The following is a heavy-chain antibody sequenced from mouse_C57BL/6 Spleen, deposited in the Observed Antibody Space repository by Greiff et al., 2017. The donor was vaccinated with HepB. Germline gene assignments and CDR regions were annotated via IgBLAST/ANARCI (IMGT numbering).Heavy chain of an antibody. D-gene: IGHD2-2*01. J-gene: IGHJ2*01. V-gene: IGHV1-22*01. CDR2: INPNNGGT. Sequence: VQLQQSGPELVKPGASVKMSCKASGYTFTDYNMHWVKQSHGKSLEWIGYINPNNGGTSYNQKFKGKATLTLNKASSTAYMARRSLKSEDSAVYYCARYGYGYLFDYWGQGTTLTGSA. CDR1: GYTFTDYN. CDR3: ARYGYGYLFDY.